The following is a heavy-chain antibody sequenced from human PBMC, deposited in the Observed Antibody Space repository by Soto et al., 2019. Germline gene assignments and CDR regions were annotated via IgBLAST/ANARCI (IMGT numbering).Heavy chain of an antibody. V-gene: IGHV4-61*08. CDR1: GGSISSGGYY. CDR3: ARTLYSYGPRFDY. CDR2: IYYSGST. Sequence: ETLSLTCTVSGGSISSGGYYWSWIRQHPGKGLEWIGYIYYSGSTNYNPSLKSRVTISVDTSKDQFSLKLSSVTAADTAVYYCARTLYSYGPRFDYWGQGTLVTVS. J-gene: IGHJ4*02. D-gene: IGHD5-18*01.